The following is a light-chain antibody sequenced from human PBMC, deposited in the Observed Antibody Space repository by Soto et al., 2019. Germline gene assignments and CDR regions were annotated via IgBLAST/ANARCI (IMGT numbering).Light chain of an antibody. CDR1: QTVGSNY. J-gene: IGKJ1*01. Sequence: EIVLTQSPGTLSLSPGERATLSCRASQTVGSNYLAWYQQKPGQAPRLLIYDASSRATRIPDRFSGSGSGTDFTLTFSRLEPEDFAVYYCHQYASSPLTFGQGTKVEIK. CDR2: DAS. CDR3: HQYASSPLT. V-gene: IGKV3-20*01.